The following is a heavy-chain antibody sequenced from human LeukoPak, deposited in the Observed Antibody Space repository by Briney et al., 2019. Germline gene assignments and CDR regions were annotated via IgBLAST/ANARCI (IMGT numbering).Heavy chain of an antibody. CDR3: ARDTEDGYNPGVDY. D-gene: IGHD5-24*01. CDR2: INHSGST. Sequence: PSETLSLTCAVYGGSFSGYSWSWIRQSPGRGLEWIGEINHSGSTNYNPSLKSRVTISVDTSKNQFSLKLSSVTAADTAVSYCARDTEDGYNPGVDYGGRETLVTVSS. J-gene: IGHJ4*02. V-gene: IGHV4-34*01. CDR1: GGSFSGYS.